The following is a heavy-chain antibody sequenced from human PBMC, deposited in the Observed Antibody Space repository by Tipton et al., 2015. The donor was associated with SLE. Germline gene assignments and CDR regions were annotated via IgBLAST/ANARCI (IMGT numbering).Heavy chain of an antibody. J-gene: IGHJ6*02. CDR1: GGSFSGYS. V-gene: IGHV4-34*01. Sequence: LRLSCAVYGGSFSGYSWSWIRQPPGKGLEWIGEINHSGSTNYNPSLKSRVTISLDTSKNQFSLKLTSVTTADTAVYHCARDISGYSSSWFYSYSAMDVWGQGTTVTVSS. CDR2: INHSGST. D-gene: IGHD6-13*01. CDR3: ARDISGYSSSWFYSYSAMDV.